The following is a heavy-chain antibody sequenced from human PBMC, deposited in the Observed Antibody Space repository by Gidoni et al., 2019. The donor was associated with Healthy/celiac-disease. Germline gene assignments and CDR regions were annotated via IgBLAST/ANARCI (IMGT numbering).Heavy chain of an antibody. CDR3: AAVLGAYGGPFDY. CDR2: IVFGSGNT. CDR1: GFTFTSSA. Sequence: QMQLVQSGPEVKKPGTSVKVSCKASGFTFTSSAVQGVRQARGQRLAWIGWIVFGSGNTNYAQKFQERVTITRDMSTSTAYMELSSLRSEDTAVYYCAAVLGAYGGPFDYWGQGTLVTVSS. V-gene: IGHV1-58*01. D-gene: IGHD4-17*01. J-gene: IGHJ4*02.